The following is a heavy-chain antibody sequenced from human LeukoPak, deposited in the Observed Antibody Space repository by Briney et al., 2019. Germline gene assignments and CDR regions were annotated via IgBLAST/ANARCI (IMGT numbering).Heavy chain of an antibody. J-gene: IGHJ4*02. CDR2: INSDGSST. Sequence: PGGSLRLSCAASGFTFSSYWMHWVRQAPVKGLVWVSRINSDGSSTSYADSVKGRFTISRDNAKNTLYLQMNSLRAEDTAVYYCASWDYGAAYTVLDYWGQGTLVTVSS. CDR3: ASWDYGAAYTVLDY. D-gene: IGHD4-17*01. V-gene: IGHV3-74*01. CDR1: GFTFSSYW.